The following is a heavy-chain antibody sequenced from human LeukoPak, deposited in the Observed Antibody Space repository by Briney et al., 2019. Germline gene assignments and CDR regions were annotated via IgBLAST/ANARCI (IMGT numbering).Heavy chain of an antibody. D-gene: IGHD2-15*01. CDR3: ARDQGWGRIDY. V-gene: IGHV3-43*01. J-gene: IGHJ4*02. Sequence: GGSLRLSCATSGFSLTDYTLRWVRQVPGKAMEWLSLITRDGYSTFYADSVKGRFTISRDNAKNSLYLQMNSLRAEDTAVYYCARDQGWGRIDYWGQGTLVTVSS. CDR2: ITRDGYST. CDR1: GFSLTDYT.